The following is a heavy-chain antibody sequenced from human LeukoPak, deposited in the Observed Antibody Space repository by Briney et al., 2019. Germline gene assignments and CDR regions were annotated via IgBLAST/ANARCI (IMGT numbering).Heavy chain of an antibody. Sequence: GGSLRLSCAASGFTFSSYSMNWVRQAPGKGLEWVSYISQSSDRIYHAGSVKGRFTISRDNSKNTLYLQMNSLRVEDTAVYYCARDLQYYYGSGSTYGMDVWGQGTTVTVSS. J-gene: IGHJ6*02. CDR2: ISQSSDRI. CDR3: ARDLQYYYGSGSTYGMDV. V-gene: IGHV3-48*01. D-gene: IGHD3-10*01. CDR1: GFTFSSYS.